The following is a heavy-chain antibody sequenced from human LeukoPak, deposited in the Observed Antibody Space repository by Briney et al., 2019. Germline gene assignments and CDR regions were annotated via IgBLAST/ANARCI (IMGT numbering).Heavy chain of an antibody. V-gene: IGHV4-34*01. CDR1: GGSFSGYY. CDR2: INHSGST. J-gene: IGHJ6*03. CDR3: ATAWLRCLERSAPEPKSYYMDV. Sequence: PSETLSLTCAVYGGSFSGYYWNWIRQPPGKGLEWIGEINHSGSTNYNPSLKSRVTISVDTSKNQFSLKLSSVTAADTAVYYCATAWLRCLERSAPEPKSYYMDVRGKGTTVTVSS. D-gene: IGHD3-3*01.